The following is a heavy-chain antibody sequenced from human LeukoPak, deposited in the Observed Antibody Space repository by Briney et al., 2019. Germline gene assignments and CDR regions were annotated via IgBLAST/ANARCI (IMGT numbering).Heavy chain of an antibody. CDR2: IIPILGIA. CDR1: GGTFSSYA. D-gene: IGHD3-22*01. V-gene: IGHV1-69*04. CDR3: ARPYYYDSSGYWGMDV. J-gene: IGHJ6*02. Sequence: SVKVSCKASGGTFSSYAISWVRPAPGQGLEWMGRIIPILGIANYAQKFQGRVTITADKSTSTAYMELSSLRSEDTAVYYCARPYYYDSSGYWGMDVWGQGTTVTVSS.